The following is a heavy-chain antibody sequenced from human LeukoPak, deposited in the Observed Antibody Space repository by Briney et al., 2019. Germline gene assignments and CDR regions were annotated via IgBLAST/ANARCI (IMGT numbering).Heavy chain of an antibody. CDR3: ARQLDYGDYGYFDY. V-gene: IGHV4-39*01. CDR2: IYYSGST. CDR1: GGSISSSSYY. J-gene: IGHJ4*02. Sequence: SETLSLTCTVSGGSISSSSYYWGWLRQPPGKGLEWIGSIYYSGSTYYNPSLKSRVTISVDTSKNQFSLKLSSVTAADTAVYYCARQLDYGDYGYFDYWGQGTLVTVSS. D-gene: IGHD4-17*01.